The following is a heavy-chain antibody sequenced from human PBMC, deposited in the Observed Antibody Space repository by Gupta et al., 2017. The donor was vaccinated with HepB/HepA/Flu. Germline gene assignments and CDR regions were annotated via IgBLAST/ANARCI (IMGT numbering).Heavy chain of an antibody. Sequence: VHVVEYGVVLVQPGRSLRLSCAVSGFVTAGNAMHWVRQAPGKGLEWVSGIVSDMSPHYADSVGGRFTVSRDNSKNMVCLQMNRLRGEDTAVYYCAKDLHVWSGMDVWGKGTTVTVSS. D-gene: IGHD3-3*02. J-gene: IGHJ6*03. V-gene: IGHV3-23*04. CDR2: IVSDMSP. CDR1: GFVTAGNA. CDR3: AKDLHVWSGMDV.